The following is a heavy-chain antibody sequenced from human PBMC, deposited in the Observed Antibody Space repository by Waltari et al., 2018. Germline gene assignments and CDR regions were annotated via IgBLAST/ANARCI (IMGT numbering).Heavy chain of an antibody. CDR3: AREQQLVEGRVAFDI. Sequence: QVQLVQSGAEVKKPGSSVKVSCKASGGTFSSYAISWVRQAPGQGLEGVEGIIPIFGTSNYAQKFQGRVTITADKSTSTAYMELSSLRSEDTAVYYCAREQQLVEGRVAFDIWGQGTMVTVSS. J-gene: IGHJ3*02. CDR2: IIPIFGTS. D-gene: IGHD6-13*01. CDR1: GGTFSSYA. V-gene: IGHV1-69*14.